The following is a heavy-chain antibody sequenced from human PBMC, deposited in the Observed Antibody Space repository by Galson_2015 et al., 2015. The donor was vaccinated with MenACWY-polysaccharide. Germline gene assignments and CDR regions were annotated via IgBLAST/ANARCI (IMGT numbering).Heavy chain of an antibody. Sequence: SLRLSCAASGFTFTSYTMSWIRQAPRKGPEWVTAISLDGRNTYYADPVKARFTISRDNSKNTLYLQMHDLRAEDTAVYYCVKAHETSGWNRGPGYWGQGTLVTVSS. CDR3: VKAHETSGWNRGPGY. CDR1: GFTFTSYT. V-gene: IGHV3-23*01. D-gene: IGHD1-1*01. CDR2: ISLDGRNT. J-gene: IGHJ4*02.